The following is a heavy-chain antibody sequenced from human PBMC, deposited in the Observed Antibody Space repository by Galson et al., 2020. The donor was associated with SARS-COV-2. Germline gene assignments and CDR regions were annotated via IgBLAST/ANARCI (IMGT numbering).Heavy chain of an antibody. CDR3: ASPMAPAYYYYYGMDV. V-gene: IGHV3-48*03. Sequence: GGSLRLSCAASGFTFSSYEMNWVRQAPGKGLEWVSYISSRGSTIYYADSVKGRFTISRDNAKNSLYLQMNSLRAEDTAVYYCASPMAPAYYYYYGMDVWGQGTTVTVSS. D-gene: IGHD2-2*01. J-gene: IGHJ6*02. CDR2: ISSRGSTI. CDR1: GFTFSSYE.